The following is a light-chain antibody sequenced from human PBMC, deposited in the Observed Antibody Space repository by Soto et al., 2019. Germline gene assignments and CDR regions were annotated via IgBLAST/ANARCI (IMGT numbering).Light chain of an antibody. CDR1: ASDVGGYNY. CDR2: EVT. V-gene: IGLV2-8*01. CDR3: QSYDPTLRTSL. Sequence: QSALAQPPSASGSPGQSVTISCTGTASDVGGYNYVSWFQHHPGNAPKLIIYEVTKRPSGVPDRFSGSKSGTSASLAIAGLQADDEADYYCQSYDPTLRTSLFGGGTQLTVL. J-gene: IGLJ2*01.